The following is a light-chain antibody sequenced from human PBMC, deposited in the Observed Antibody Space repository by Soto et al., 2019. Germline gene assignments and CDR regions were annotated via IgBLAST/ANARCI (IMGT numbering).Light chain of an antibody. Sequence: QPVLTQPRSVSWSPGQSVTLSCAGTSSDFGGYSYVSWYQQHPGKAPKLMIYDVTKRPSGVPNRFSGSKSGNRASLTISGLQAEDEADYYCAAWDVSLNGYVFGTGTKVTV. CDR2: DVT. CDR1: SSDFGGYSY. J-gene: IGLJ1*01. CDR3: AAWDVSLNGYV. V-gene: IGLV2-11*01.